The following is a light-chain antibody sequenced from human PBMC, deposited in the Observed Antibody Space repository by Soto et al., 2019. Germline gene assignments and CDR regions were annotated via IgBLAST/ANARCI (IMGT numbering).Light chain of an antibody. CDR3: QQYDNLPIT. CDR1: QDISND. V-gene: IGKV1-33*01. CDR2: DAS. J-gene: IGKJ5*01. Sequence: DIQMTQSSSSLSASVGDRVTITCQASQDISNDLNWYQQKPGKAPKLLIYDASNLETGVPSRFSGSGSGTDFTFTINSLQPEDIATYYCQQYDNLPITFGQGTRLEIK.